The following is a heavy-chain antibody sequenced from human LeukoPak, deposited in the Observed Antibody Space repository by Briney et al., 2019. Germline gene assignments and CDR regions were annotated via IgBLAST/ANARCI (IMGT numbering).Heavy chain of an antibody. Sequence: PGGFLRLSCAASGFTFSSYAMSWVRQAPGKGLEWVSGISGGGDNTYYADSVKGRFTISRDNSKNTLYVQVNSLGTEDTAAYYCAKGSYYDSSGSFYFDYWGQGTLVTVSS. CDR2: ISGGGDNT. D-gene: IGHD3-22*01. CDR1: GFTFSSYA. CDR3: AKGSYYDSSGSFYFDY. V-gene: IGHV3-23*01. J-gene: IGHJ4*02.